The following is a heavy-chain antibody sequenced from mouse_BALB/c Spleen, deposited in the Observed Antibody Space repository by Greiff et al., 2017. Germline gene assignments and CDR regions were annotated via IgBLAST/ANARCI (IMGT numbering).Heavy chain of an antibody. CDR1: GFSLTSYG. D-gene: IGHD4-1*02. Sequence: QVQLQQSGPGLVQPSQSLSITCTVSGFSLTSYGVHWVRQSPGKGLEWLGVIWSGGSTDYNAAFISRLSISKDNSKSQVFFKMNSLQADDTAIYYCASLNWDGGFAYWGQGTLVTVSA. CDR3: ASLNWDGGFAY. CDR2: IWSGGST. J-gene: IGHJ3*01. V-gene: IGHV2-4-1*01.